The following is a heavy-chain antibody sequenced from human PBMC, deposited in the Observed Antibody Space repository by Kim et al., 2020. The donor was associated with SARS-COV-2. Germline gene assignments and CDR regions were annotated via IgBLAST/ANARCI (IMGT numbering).Heavy chain of an antibody. CDR2: IWYDGSQK. CDR1: GFTFTNYG. D-gene: IGHD1-7*01. V-gene: IGHV3-33*08. CDR3: ARDLGTTNYYFDY. Sequence: GGSLRLSCVASGFTFTNYGFHWVRQAPGKGLAWVGVIWYDGSQKYYGDSVKGRFTISRDDSKNTLYLQMNSLRADDTAVYFCARDLGTTNYYFDYWGQGTLLTVSS. J-gene: IGHJ4*02.